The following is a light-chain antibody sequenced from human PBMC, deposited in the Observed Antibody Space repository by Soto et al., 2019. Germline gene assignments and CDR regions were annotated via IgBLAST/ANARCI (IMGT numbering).Light chain of an antibody. CDR1: QSVSSN. CDR2: AAS. J-gene: IGKJ5*01. V-gene: IGKV3D-15*01. CDR3: QQYNNWPPFT. Sequence: EILMTQSPATLSVSPGGRATLSCTASQSVSSNLAWYQQKPGQAPRLLIYAASARATGIPARFSGSGSGTEFTLTISSLQSEDFAVYYCQQYNNWPPFTFGQGTRLE.